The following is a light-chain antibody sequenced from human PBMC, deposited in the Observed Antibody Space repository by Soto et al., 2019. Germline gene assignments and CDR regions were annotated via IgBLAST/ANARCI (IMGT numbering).Light chain of an antibody. CDR2: DAS. CDR1: QSVSSY. CDR3: QQRSNWPPSGFT. V-gene: IGKV3-11*01. J-gene: IGKJ3*01. Sequence: EIVLTQSPATLSLSPGERATLSCRASQSVSSYLAWYQQKPGQAPRLLIYDASNSATGIPARFSGSRAGTYFTDIISSLETEDFEVYYCQQRSNWPPSGFTFGPGTQVDIK.